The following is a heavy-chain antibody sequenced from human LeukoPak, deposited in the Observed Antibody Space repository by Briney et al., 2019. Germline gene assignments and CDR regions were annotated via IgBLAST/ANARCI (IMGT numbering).Heavy chain of an antibody. D-gene: IGHD3-22*01. J-gene: IGHJ4*02. CDR2: ISWRGVRI. CDR3: AKARGTMIVVSGFDY. Sequence: SGGSLSLSCAASGFTITDYTMHWVRQPPGKGLEWVWGISWRGVRIGYADSVKRRCIIFRVNAKSCLYLRRSSLRAEDTPFYYCAKARGTMIVVSGFDYWGQGPLVTVSS. V-gene: IGHV3-9*01. CDR1: GFTITDYT.